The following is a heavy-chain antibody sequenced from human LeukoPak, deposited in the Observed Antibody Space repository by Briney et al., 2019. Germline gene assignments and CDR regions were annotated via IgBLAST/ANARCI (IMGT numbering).Heavy chain of an antibody. CDR3: ARERDSAENAFDI. V-gene: IGHV4-34*01. CDR2: INHSGST. D-gene: IGHD2-15*01. Sequence: SETLSLTCTVYGGSFSPYYWSWIRQSPGEGLEWIGEINHSGSTNYNPSLKSRVIMSVDTSKNQFSLTLSSVTAADTAVYYCARERDSAENAFDIWGQGTMVTVSS. CDR1: GGSFSPYY. J-gene: IGHJ3*02.